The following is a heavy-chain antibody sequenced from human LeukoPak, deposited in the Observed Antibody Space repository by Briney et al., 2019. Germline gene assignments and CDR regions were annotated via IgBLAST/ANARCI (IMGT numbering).Heavy chain of an antibody. D-gene: IGHD6-13*01. V-gene: IGHV3-30*18. Sequence: PGRSLRLSCAASGFTFSSYGMHWVRQAPGKGLEWVAVISYDGSNKYYADSVKGRFTISRDNSKNTLYLQMNSLRAEDTAVYYCANSAAGTLHGMDVWGQGTTVTVSS. CDR2: ISYDGSNK. J-gene: IGHJ6*02. CDR1: GFTFSSYG. CDR3: ANSAAGTLHGMDV.